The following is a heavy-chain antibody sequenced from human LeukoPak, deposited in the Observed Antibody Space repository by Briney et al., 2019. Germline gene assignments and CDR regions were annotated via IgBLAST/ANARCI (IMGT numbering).Heavy chain of an antibody. CDR3: AKGTHTAMAEYYFDY. V-gene: IGHV3-23*01. Sequence: GGSLRLSCAASGLTFSSYAMSWVRQAPGKGLEWVSAISGSGGSTYYADSVKGRFTISRDNSKNTLYLQMNSLRAEDTAVYYCAKGTHTAMAEYYFDYWGQGTLVTVSS. J-gene: IGHJ4*02. D-gene: IGHD5-18*01. CDR2: ISGSGGST. CDR1: GLTFSSYA.